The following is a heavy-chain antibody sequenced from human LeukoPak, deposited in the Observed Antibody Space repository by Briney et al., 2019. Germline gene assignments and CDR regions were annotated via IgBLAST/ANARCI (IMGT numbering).Heavy chain of an antibody. CDR3: AGEGHYYDSSGYYYGGEDY. J-gene: IGHJ4*02. V-gene: IGHV4-34*01. CDR1: GGPFGDYY. Sequence: KPSETLSPTCAVYGGPFGDYYWSWIRQPPGKGLEWIGEINHSGSTNYNPSLKSRVTMSVDTSKNQFSLKLSSVTAADTAVYYCAGEGHYYDSSGYYYGGEDYWGQGTLVTVSS. D-gene: IGHD3-22*01. CDR2: INHSGST.